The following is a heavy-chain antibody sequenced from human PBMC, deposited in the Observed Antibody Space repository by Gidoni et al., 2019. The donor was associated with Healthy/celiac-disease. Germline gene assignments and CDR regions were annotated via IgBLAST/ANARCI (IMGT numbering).Heavy chain of an antibody. D-gene: IGHD2-2*01. V-gene: IGHV3-48*02. Sequence: EVQLVESGGGLVQPGGSLRLSCAASGFTFSSSSMNWVRQAPGKGLEWVSYISSSSSTIYYADAVKGRFTISRDNAKNSLYLQMNSLRDEDTAVYYCARDRIREVVVPAASVYYGMDVWGQGTTVTVSS. CDR1: GFTFSSSS. J-gene: IGHJ6*02. CDR3: ARDRIREVVVPAASVYYGMDV. CDR2: ISSSSSTI.